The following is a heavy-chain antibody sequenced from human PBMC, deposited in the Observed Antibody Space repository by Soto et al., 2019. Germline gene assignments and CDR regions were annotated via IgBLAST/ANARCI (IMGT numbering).Heavy chain of an antibody. CDR3: ARQNALGYRYFDL. D-gene: IGHD6-6*01. Sequence: QVQLQESGPGLVKPSETLSLTCTVSGGSISSYYWSWIRQPPGKGLEWIGYIYYSGSTNYNPSLTSRVTISVNTSKTQFSLKLSSVTAADTAVYYCARQNALGYRYFDLLGRGTLVTVSS. V-gene: IGHV4-59*08. CDR1: GGSISSYY. CDR2: IYYSGST. J-gene: IGHJ2*01.